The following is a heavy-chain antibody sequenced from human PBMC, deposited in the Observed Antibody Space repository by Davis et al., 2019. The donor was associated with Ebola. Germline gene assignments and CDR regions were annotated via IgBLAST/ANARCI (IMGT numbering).Heavy chain of an antibody. CDR2: IIPIFGTA. CDR3: AMGKNSGYDYYYYGMDV. D-gene: IGHD5-12*01. CDR1: GGTFSSYA. J-gene: IGHJ6*02. Sequence: SVKVSCKASGGTFSSYAISWVRQAPGQGLEWMGGIIPIFGTANYAQKFQGRVTITADKSTSTAYMELSSLRSEDTAVYYCAMGKNSGYDYYYYGMDVWGQGTTVTVSS. V-gene: IGHV1-69*06.